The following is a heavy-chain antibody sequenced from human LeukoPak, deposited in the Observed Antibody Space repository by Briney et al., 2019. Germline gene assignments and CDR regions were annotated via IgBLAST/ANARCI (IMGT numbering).Heavy chain of an antibody. V-gene: IGHV3-23*01. CDR3: AKDNRGYCSGGSCVSYFDY. CDR1: GFTFSNYA. CDR2: ISGSGKNT. D-gene: IGHD2-15*01. J-gene: IGHJ4*02. Sequence: PGGSLRLSCAASGFTFSNYAMSWVRQAPGRGLEWVSTISGSGKNTYYADSVKGRFTISRDNSKNTLYLQMNSLRAEDTAVYYCAKDNRGYCSGGSCVSYFDYWGQGTLVTVSS.